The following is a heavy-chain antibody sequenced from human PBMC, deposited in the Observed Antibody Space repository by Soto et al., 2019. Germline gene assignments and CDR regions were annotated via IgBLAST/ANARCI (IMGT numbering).Heavy chain of an antibody. CDR1: GFTFSTYG. D-gene: IGHD4-17*01. Sequence: QVQLVESGGGVVQPGRSLRLSCAASGFTFSTYGVHWVRQAPGKGLEWVAVISSDGSEKYYAGSVKGRVSISRDNSKSTLYLQMGSLRAEETAVYYCAKGAVTTSLYYFDHRGQGTLVTVSS. V-gene: IGHV3-30*18. J-gene: IGHJ4*02. CDR2: ISSDGSEK. CDR3: AKGAVTTSLYYFDH.